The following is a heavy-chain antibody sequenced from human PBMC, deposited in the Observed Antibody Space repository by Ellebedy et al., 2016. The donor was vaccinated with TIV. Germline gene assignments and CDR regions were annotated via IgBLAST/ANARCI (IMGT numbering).Heavy chain of an antibody. D-gene: IGHD4-17*01. CDR3: ATDGSYGDYLFPQHAFVF. J-gene: IGHJ3*01. CDR1: RFSFSSYW. Sequence: GESLKISCAASRFSFSSYWMSWVRQAPGKGLEWVANMRDEGSEKYYVESVRGRFTISRDNAKNSLYLHMNCLRAGDTAVYYCATDGSYGDYLFPQHAFVFWGQGTLVTVSS. CDR2: MRDEGSEK. V-gene: IGHV3-7*01.